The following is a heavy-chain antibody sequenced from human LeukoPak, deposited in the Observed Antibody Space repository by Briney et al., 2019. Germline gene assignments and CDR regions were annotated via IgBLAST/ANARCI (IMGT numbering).Heavy chain of an antibody. CDR3: ARALVGSTTVTNMEAAAFDI. V-gene: IGHV4-39*07. CDR1: GGSISSGSYY. CDR2: IYYSGST. J-gene: IGHJ3*02. Sequence: KPSETLSLTCTVSGGSISSGSYYWGWIRQPPWKGLEWIGSIYYSGSTNYNPSLKSRVTISVDTSKNQFSLKLSSVTAADTAVYYCARALVGSTTVTNMEAAAFDIWGQGTMVTVSS. D-gene: IGHD4-11*01.